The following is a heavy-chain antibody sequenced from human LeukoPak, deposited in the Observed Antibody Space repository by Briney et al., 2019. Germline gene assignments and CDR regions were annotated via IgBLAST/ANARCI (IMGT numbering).Heavy chain of an antibody. V-gene: IGHV3-23*01. D-gene: IGHD3-3*01. CDR1: GFTFSSYA. CDR3: AKGNVLRFLEWLSPTSLLINWFDP. J-gene: IGHJ5*02. CDR2: ISGSGGST. Sequence: VASLRLSCAASGFTFSSYAMSWVRQAPGKGLEWVSAISGSGGSTYYADSVKGRVTISRDNSKNTLYLQMNSLRAEDTAVYYCAKGNVLRFLEWLSPTSLLINWFDPWGQGTLVTVSS.